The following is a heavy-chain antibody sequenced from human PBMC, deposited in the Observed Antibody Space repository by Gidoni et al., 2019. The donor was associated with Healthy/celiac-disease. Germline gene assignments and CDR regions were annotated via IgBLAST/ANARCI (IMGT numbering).Heavy chain of an antibody. Sequence: EVKLVESGGGLVQPGRARRRACTAPGVTFGDYAMSWVRQAPGTGREWAGFIRSKAYGGTTEYAASVKGRFTISRDDSKSIAYLQMNSLKTEDTAVYYCTRGGYYYDSSGPSEDYWGQGTLVTVSS. CDR3: TRGGYYYDSSGPSEDY. CDR2: IRSKAYGGTT. V-gene: IGHV3-49*04. D-gene: IGHD3-22*01. CDR1: GVTFGDYA. J-gene: IGHJ4*02.